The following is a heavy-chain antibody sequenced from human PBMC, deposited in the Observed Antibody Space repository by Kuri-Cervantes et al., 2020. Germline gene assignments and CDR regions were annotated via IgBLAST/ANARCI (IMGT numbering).Heavy chain of an antibody. J-gene: IGHJ3*02. D-gene: IGHD5-12*01. Sequence: SETLSLTCTVSGGSISSGDYYWSWIRQPPGKGLEWIGYIYYSGSTYYNPSLKSRVTIPVDTSKNQFSLKLSSVTAADTAVYYCARDWVGGSFDIWGQGTMVTVSS. CDR2: IYYSGST. CDR3: ARDWVGGSFDI. V-gene: IGHV4-30-4*02. CDR1: GGSISSGDYY.